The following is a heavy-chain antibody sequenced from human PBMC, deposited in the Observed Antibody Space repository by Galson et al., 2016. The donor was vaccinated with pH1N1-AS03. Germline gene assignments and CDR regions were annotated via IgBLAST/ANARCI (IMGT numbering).Heavy chain of an antibody. V-gene: IGHV1-2*04. CDR3: ARDPRGPCTSATCPTTYYFGMDV. D-gene: IGHD2-2*01. CDR1: GYIFTGFY. Sequence: SVKVSCKASGYIFTGFYVHWVRQAPGQGLEWMGWISTDSGVTNYAQKFEAWVTMTRDTSVSTAYMELYGLKSDDTAVYYCARDPRGPCTSATCPTTYYFGMDVWGQGTTVIVSS. J-gene: IGHJ6*02. CDR2: ISTDSGVT.